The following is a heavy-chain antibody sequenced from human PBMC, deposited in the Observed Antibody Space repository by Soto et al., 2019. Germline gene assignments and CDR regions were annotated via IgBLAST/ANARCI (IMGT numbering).Heavy chain of an antibody. Sequence: QVQLVQSGAEVKKPGSSVNVSCKASGGTFSSYAISWVRQAPGQGLEWMGGIIPIFGTANYAQKFQGRVTITADESTSTAYMELSSLRSEDTAVYYCARDKGYYYYYGMDVWGQGTTVTVSS. CDR1: GGTFSSYA. J-gene: IGHJ6*02. V-gene: IGHV1-69*01. CDR2: IIPIFGTA. CDR3: ARDKGYYYYYGMDV.